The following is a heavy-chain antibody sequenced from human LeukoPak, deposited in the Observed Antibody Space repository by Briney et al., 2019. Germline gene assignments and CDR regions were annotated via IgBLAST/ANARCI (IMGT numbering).Heavy chain of an antibody. V-gene: IGHV4-34*01. CDR2: INHSGST. Sequence: SETLSLTCAVYGGSFSGYYWSWIRQPPGKGLEWIWEINHSGSTNYNPSLKSRVTISVDTSKNQFSLNLSSVTAADTAVYYCARGVGTNWGQGTLVTVSS. D-gene: IGHD1-26*01. J-gene: IGHJ4*02. CDR3: ARGVGTN. CDR1: GGSFSGYY.